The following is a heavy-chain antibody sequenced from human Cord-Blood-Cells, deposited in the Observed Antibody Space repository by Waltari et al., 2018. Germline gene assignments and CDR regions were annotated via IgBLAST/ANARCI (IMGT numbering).Heavy chain of an antibody. Sequence: QVQLQQSGPGLVKPSQTPSLTCAISGDRVSSNSAAWNRIRQSPSRGLVWQGRRYYRSKWYNDYAVSVKSRITITPDTSKNQYTLKLKSVTPEDTDVYYCARDMYYFDYWGQGTLVTVSS. D-gene: IGHD3-10*02. CDR2: RYYRSKWYN. CDR1: GDRVSSNSAA. CDR3: ARDMYYFDY. J-gene: IGHJ4*02. V-gene: IGHV6-1*01.